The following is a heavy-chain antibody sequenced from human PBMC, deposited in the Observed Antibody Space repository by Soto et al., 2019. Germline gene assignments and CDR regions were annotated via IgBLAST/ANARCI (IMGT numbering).Heavy chain of an antibody. J-gene: IGHJ6*03. V-gene: IGHV3-23*01. CDR3: AKDNDYIWGSYRPSHYMDV. Sequence: GGSLRFSCAASGFTFSSYAMSWVRQAPGKGLEWVSAISGSGGSTYYADSVKGRFTISRDNSKNTLYLQMNSLRAEDTAVYYCAKDNDYIWGSYRPSHYMDVWGKGTTVTVSS. CDR2: ISGSGGST. D-gene: IGHD3-16*02. CDR1: GFTFSSYA.